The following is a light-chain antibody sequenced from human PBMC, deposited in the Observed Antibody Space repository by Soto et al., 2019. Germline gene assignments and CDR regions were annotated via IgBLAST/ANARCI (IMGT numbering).Light chain of an antibody. V-gene: IGKV1-39*01. Sequence: DILMTQSPSSLSASVGDRVTITCRASQSISSYLNWYQQKPGKAPKLLIYAASSLQSGVPSRFSGSGSGTDFTLTISSLQPEDFATYYCQQSHSTPLTFGGGTKVEIK. CDR3: QQSHSTPLT. J-gene: IGKJ4*01. CDR2: AAS. CDR1: QSISSY.